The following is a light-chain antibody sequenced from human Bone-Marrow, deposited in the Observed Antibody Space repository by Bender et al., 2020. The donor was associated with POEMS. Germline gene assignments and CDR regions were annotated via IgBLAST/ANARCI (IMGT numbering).Light chain of an antibody. CDR3: CSYAGRSNV. CDR2: SSH. CDR1: SSNIGAHA. Sequence: QSVLTQPPSASGTPGQRVTISCSGGSSNIGAHAVNWYQHLPGTAPKLLIYSSHRRPSGVPDRFSGSRSGTSASLTISGLQAEDEADYYCCSYAGRSNVFGTGTKVTVL. J-gene: IGLJ1*01. V-gene: IGLV1-44*01.